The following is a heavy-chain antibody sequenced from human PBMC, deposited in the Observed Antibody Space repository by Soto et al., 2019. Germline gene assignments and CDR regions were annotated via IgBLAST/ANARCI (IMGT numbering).Heavy chain of an antibody. CDR2: MYYSGRT. V-gene: IGHV4-31*03. D-gene: IGHD3-22*01. Sequence: PSETLSLTCTVSGGSISSGGYYWSWIRQHPGKGLEWIGYMYYSGRTYYNPSLKSRVTISVDTSKNQFSLKLSSVTAADTAVYYCATWADRLGDNWFDPWGQGTLVTVSS. J-gene: IGHJ5*02. CDR1: GGSISSGGYY. CDR3: ATWADRLGDNWFDP.